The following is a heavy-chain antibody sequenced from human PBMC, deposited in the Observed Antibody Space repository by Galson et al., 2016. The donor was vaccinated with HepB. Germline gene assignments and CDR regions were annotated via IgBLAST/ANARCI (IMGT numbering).Heavy chain of an antibody. D-gene: IGHD3-10*01. CDR3: ARVTDTMVRGLIGY. Sequence: SLRLSCAASGFTFSSYWMHWVRQAPGKGLVWVSRINTDGSSTSYADSVKGRFTISRDNAKNTLSLQMHSLRAEDTAVYYCARVTDTMVRGLIGYWGQGTLVTVSS. CDR2: INTDGSST. V-gene: IGHV3-74*01. J-gene: IGHJ4*02. CDR1: GFTFSSYW.